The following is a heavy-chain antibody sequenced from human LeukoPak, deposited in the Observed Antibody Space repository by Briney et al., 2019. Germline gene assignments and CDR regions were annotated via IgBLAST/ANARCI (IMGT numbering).Heavy chain of an antibody. Sequence: GESLKISCQGSGYNFPIYWIGWVRQMPGQGLEWMGIIYPGDSDTRYSPSFQGQVTISADKSISTAYLQWSSLKASDTAMYYCARPYCGGDCYSGYFQHWGQGTLVTVSS. D-gene: IGHD2-21*02. CDR1: GYNFPIYW. V-gene: IGHV5-51*01. CDR3: ARPYCGGDCYSGYFQH. J-gene: IGHJ1*01. CDR2: IYPGDSDT.